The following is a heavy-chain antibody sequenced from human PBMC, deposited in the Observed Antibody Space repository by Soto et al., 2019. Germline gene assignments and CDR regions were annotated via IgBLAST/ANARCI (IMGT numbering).Heavy chain of an antibody. CDR1: GFTFSSYG. D-gene: IGHD3-9*01. Sequence: GGSLRLSCAASGFTFSSYGMHWVRQAPGKGLEWVAVISYDGSNKYYADSVKGRFTISRDNSKNTLYLQMNSLRAEDTAVYYCAKDHLHDILTGYFDYWGQGTLVTVSS. CDR3: AKDHLHDILTGYFDY. J-gene: IGHJ4*02. V-gene: IGHV3-30*18. CDR2: ISYDGSNK.